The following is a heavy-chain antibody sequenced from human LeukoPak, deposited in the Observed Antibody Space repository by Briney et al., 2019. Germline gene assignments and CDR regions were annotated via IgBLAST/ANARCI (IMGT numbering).Heavy chain of an antibody. D-gene: IGHD3-10*01. Sequence: ASVKVSCKASGYSFTMYGISWVRQAPGQGLEWMGWISGFNGYTNYAQKLQGRVTMTTDTSTSTAYMEVRGLRTDDTAVYYCARDHASHYYGSGGENYFDPWGQGTLVTVSS. J-gene: IGHJ5*02. CDR2: ISGFNGYT. V-gene: IGHV1-18*01. CDR3: ARDHASHYYGSGGENYFDP. CDR1: GYSFTMYG.